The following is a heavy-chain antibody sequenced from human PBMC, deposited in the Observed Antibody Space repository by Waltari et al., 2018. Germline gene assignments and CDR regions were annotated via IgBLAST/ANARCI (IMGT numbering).Heavy chain of an antibody. Sequence: QVQLLESGGGVVQPGQSLGLSSAASGFAFNKFIFRWVRQAPGKGLEWVASMLNDGSDTKYADSVRGRFSISRDNSENTVYLQMDTLNIEDTGVYYCARGRSYGMDVWGQGTAVTVSS. CDR3: ARGRSYGMDV. V-gene: IGHV3-30*03. CDR2: MLNDGSDT. CDR1: GFAFNKFI. J-gene: IGHJ6*02.